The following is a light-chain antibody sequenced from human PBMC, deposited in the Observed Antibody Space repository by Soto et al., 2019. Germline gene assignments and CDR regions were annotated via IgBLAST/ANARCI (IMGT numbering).Light chain of an antibody. CDR3: QAWDSSTGV. Sequence: SYDLTQPPSVSVSPGQTASITCSGDKLGDKYACWYQQKPGQSPVLVIYQDSKRPSGIPERFSGSNSGNTATLTISGTQAMDEADYYCQAWDSSTGVFGGGTQVTVL. V-gene: IGLV3-1*01. CDR1: KLGDKY. CDR2: QDS. J-gene: IGLJ2*01.